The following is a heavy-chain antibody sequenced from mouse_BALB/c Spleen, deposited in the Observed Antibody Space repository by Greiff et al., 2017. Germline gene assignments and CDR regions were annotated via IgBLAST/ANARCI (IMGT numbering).Heavy chain of an antibody. D-gene: IGHD4-1*01. V-gene: IGHV3-8*02. CDR1: GDSITSCY. CDR2: ISYSGST. J-gene: IGHJ3*01. CDR3: ARGGDWDRFAY. Sequence: ESGPSLVKPSQTLSLTCSVTGDSITSCYWNWIRKFPGNKLEYMGYISYSGSTYYNPSLKSRISITRDTSKNQYYLQLNSVTTEDTATYYCARGGDWDRFAYWGQGTLVTVSA.